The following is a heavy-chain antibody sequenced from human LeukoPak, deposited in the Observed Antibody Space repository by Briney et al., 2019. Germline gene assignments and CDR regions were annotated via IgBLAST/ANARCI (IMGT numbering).Heavy chain of an antibody. Sequence: SETLSLTCTVSGGSISSYYWSWIRQPPGKGLEWIGYIYYSGSTNYNPSLKSRVTISVDTSKNQFSLKLSPVTAADTAVYYCARVGMRRDAFDIWGQGTMVTVSS. J-gene: IGHJ3*02. CDR2: IYYSGST. D-gene: IGHD3-10*01. V-gene: IGHV4-59*01. CDR3: ARVGMRRDAFDI. CDR1: GGSISSYY.